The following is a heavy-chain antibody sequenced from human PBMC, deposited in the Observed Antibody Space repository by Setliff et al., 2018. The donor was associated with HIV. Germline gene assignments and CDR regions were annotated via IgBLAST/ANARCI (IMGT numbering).Heavy chain of an antibody. Sequence: SETLSLTCTVSGGSITSYYWSWIRQTPGKRLEYIGYIYYNGGTNYNPSLKSRVTISLDTSKNQFSLSLRSVTAADTAVYFCARERPQSHFFGYWGQGTLVTVSS. CDR3: ARERPQSHFFGY. CDR2: IYYNGGT. V-gene: IGHV4-59*01. CDR1: GGSITSYY. D-gene: IGHD6-19*01. J-gene: IGHJ4*02.